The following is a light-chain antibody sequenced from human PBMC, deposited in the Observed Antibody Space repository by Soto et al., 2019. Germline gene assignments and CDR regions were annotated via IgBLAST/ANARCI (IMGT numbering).Light chain of an antibody. CDR2: GNT. CDR3: QTYDKNLGGWV. CDR1: SSNIGSHT. V-gene: IGLV1-44*01. J-gene: IGLJ3*02. Sequence: QSVLTQPPSTSGTPGQRVAISCSGTSSNIGSHTVNWYQQLPGTAPKLLIFGNTNRPSGVPDRFSGSRSGSSASLTISGLQADDEADYYCQTYDKNLGGWVFGGGTKLTVL.